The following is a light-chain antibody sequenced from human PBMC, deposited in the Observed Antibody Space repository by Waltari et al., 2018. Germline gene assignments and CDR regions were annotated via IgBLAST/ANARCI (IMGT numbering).Light chain of an antibody. CDR2: EAT. V-gene: IGLV8-61*01. CDR1: SGSLSTTSY. J-gene: IGLJ3*02. CDR3: ALYMGSGIWV. Sequence: QTVVTQEPSLSVSPGGTVTLTCALSSGSLSTTSYATWYQHTPGQAPRTLVYEATARSSGVPDRFSGSILGNTAALTITGAQADDESDYYCALYMGSGIWVFGGGTRLTVL.